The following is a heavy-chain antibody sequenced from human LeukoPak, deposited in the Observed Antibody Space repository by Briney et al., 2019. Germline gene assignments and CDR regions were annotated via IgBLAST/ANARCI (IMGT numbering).Heavy chain of an antibody. D-gene: IGHD4-11*01. Sequence: ASVKVSCKASGYAFTGYYMHWVRQAPGHGLEWMGWINPNSGGTNYAQKFQGRVTMTRDTSISTAYMELSSLRSDDTAVYYCARSKTTQANDAFDIWGQGTMVTVSS. CDR3: ARSKTTQANDAFDI. J-gene: IGHJ3*02. V-gene: IGHV1-2*02. CDR1: GYAFTGYY. CDR2: INPNSGGT.